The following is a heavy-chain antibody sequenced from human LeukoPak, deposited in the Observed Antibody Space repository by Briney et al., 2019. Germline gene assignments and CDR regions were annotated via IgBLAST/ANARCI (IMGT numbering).Heavy chain of an antibody. J-gene: IGHJ4*02. V-gene: IGHV3-7*01. Sequence: PGGSLRLSCAASGFTFSTYWMSWVRQAPGKGLEWVANIKPDGSEKYSVDSVEGRFTFSRDNAKKSLYLQMNSLRAEDTAVYYCARLGEKADFDYWGQGTLVTVSS. D-gene: IGHD3-16*01. CDR1: GFTFSTYW. CDR2: IKPDGSEK. CDR3: ARLGEKADFDY.